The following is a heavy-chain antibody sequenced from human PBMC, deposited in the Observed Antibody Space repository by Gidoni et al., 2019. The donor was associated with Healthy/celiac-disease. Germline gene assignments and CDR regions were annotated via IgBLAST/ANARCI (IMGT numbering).Heavy chain of an antibody. V-gene: IGHV4-39*01. J-gene: IGHJ4*02. CDR2: IYYSGST. CDR3: ARLQTSPVEKPIDY. D-gene: IGHD2-2*01. Sequence: QLQLQESGPGLVTPSETLSRTCTVPGGSIRSSSYYWGWIRQPPGKGLEWIGSIYYSGSTYYNPSLKSRVTISVDTSKNQFSLKLSSVTAADTAVYYCARLQTSPVEKPIDYWGQGTLVTVSS. CDR1: GGSIRSSSYY.